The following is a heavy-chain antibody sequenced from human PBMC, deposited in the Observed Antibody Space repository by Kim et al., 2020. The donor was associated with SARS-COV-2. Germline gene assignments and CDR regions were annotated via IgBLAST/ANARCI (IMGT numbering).Heavy chain of an antibody. J-gene: IGHJ3*02. V-gene: IGHV3-11*01. Sequence: SKYYADSVKGRFTTARDKAKRSLYLQMNNLRAEDTAVYYCARAFLDAFDIWGQGTMVTVSS. CDR3: ARAFLDAFDI. CDR2: SK.